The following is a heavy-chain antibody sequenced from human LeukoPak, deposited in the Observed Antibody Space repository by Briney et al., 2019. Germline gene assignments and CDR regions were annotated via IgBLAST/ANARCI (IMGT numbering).Heavy chain of an antibody. D-gene: IGHD3-3*01. Sequence: PGGSLRLSCAASGFTFSSYAMHWVRQAPGKGLEWVAVISYDGSNKYYADSVKGRFTISRDNSKNTLYLQMNSLRAEDTAVYYCAPTLRFLEWSMTPFDYWGQGTLVTVSS. CDR3: APTLRFLEWSMTPFDY. J-gene: IGHJ4*02. V-gene: IGHV3-30-3*01. CDR2: ISYDGSNK. CDR1: GFTFSSYA.